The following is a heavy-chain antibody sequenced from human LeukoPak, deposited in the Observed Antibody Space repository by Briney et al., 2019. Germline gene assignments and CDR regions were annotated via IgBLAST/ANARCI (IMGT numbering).Heavy chain of an antibody. CDR3: ARDPEEYCSGGSCSATPPMDV. D-gene: IGHD2-15*01. Sequence: SETLSLTCTVSGGSISSYYWSWIRQPPGKGLKWTRYIYYSGSTNYNPSLKSRVTISVDTSKNQFSLKLSSVTAADTAVYYCARDPEEYCSGGSCSATPPMDVWGKGTTVTVSS. V-gene: IGHV4-59*01. CDR2: IYYSGST. CDR1: GGSISSYY. J-gene: IGHJ6*03.